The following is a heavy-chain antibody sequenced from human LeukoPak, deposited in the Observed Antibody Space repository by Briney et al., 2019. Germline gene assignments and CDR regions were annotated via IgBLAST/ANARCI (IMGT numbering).Heavy chain of an antibody. D-gene: IGHD3-10*01. CDR1: GFTFSSYA. CDR3: AKSPSYGSGSYYPFDY. Sequence: QPGGSLRLSCAASGFTFSSYAMSWVRQAPGKGLEWVSAISGSGGSTYYADSVKGRFTISRDNSKNTLYLQMNSLRAEDTAVYYCAKSPSYGSGSYYPFDYWGQGTLVTVSS. V-gene: IGHV3-23*01. J-gene: IGHJ4*02. CDR2: ISGSGGST.